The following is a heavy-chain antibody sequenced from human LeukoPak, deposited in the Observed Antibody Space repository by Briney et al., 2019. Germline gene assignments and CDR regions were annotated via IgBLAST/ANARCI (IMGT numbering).Heavy chain of an antibody. V-gene: IGHV3-30*01. CDR2: ISYDGSNK. CDR3: AREKWELRARTFDY. J-gene: IGHJ4*02. Sequence: GGSLRLSCAASGFTFSSYAMHWVRQAPGKGLEWVAVISYDGSNKYYADSVKGRFTISRDNSKNTLYLQMNSLRAEDTAVYYCAREKWELRARTFDYWGQGTLVTVSS. CDR1: GFTFSSYA. D-gene: IGHD1-26*01.